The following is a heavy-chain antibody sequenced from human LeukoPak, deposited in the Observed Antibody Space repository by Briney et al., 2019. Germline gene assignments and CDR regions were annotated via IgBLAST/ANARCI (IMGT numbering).Heavy chain of an antibody. CDR3: AKDKGIASGYYGMDV. V-gene: IGHV3-30*18. CDR2: ISYDGSNK. Sequence: PGGSLRLSCAASGFTFSSYGMHWVRQAPGKGLEWVAVISYDGSNKYYADSVKGRFTISRDNPKNTLYLQMNSLRAEDTAAYYCAKDKGIASGYYGMDVWGQGTTVTVSS. J-gene: IGHJ6*02. CDR1: GFTFSSYG. D-gene: IGHD2-15*01.